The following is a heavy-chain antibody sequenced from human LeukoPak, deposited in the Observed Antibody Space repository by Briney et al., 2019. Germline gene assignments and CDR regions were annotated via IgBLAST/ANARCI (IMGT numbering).Heavy chain of an antibody. J-gene: IGHJ4*02. V-gene: IGHV5-51*01. D-gene: IGHD4-17*01. Sequence: GESLKISCKGSGYSFTSYWIGWVRQMPGKGLEGMGIIYPGDSDTRYSPSFQGQVTISADKSISTAYLQWSSLKASDTAMYYCARPSNDYGDYTPFDYWGQGTLVTVSS. CDR2: IYPGDSDT. CDR3: ARPSNDYGDYTPFDY. CDR1: GYSFTSYW.